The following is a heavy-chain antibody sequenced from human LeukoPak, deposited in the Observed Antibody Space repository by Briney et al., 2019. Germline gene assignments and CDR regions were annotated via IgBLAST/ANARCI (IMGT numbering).Heavy chain of an antibody. CDR3: ARDWTGPFDY. J-gene: IGHJ4*02. V-gene: IGHV3-33*05. CDR1: GFIFSHYG. Sequence: GGSLRLSCAASGFIFSHYGMHWVRQAPGKGLEWVAVIQNDASTENFADSVKGRFTISRDNSKNTVFLQMNSLRVEDTAVYYCARDWTGPFDYWGQGTLVTVSS. CDR2: IQNDASTE. D-gene: IGHD3/OR15-3a*01.